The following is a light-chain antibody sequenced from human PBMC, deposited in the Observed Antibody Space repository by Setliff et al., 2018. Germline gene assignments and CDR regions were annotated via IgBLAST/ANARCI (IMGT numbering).Light chain of an antibody. CDR1: RSNIGTNT. J-gene: IGLJ2*01. V-gene: IGLV1-44*01. Sequence: QSVLTQPPSASGTPGQRITISCSGGRSNIGTNTVDWYQQLPGTAPKLLIYSNNQRPSGVPDRFSGSESGASASLAISELQSGDEADYYCATWDDRLNNLVFGGGTKVTVL. CDR2: SNN. CDR3: ATWDDRLNNLV.